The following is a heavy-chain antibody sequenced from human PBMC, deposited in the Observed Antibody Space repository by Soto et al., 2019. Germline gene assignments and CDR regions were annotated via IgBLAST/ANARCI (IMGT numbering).Heavy chain of an antibody. CDR3: ARDQSIYSLDYYYGMDV. Sequence: GASVKVSCKASGGTFSSYAISWVRQAPGQGLEWMGGIIPIFGTANYAQKFQGRVTITADESTSTAYMELSSLRSEDTAVYYCARDQSIYSLDYYYGMDVWGQGTTVTVSS. J-gene: IGHJ6*02. D-gene: IGHD5-18*01. CDR2: IIPIFGTA. CDR1: GGTFSSYA. V-gene: IGHV1-69*13.